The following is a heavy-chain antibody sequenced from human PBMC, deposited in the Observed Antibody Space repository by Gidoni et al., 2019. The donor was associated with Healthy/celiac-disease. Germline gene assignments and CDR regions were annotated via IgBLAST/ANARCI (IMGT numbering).Heavy chain of an antibody. J-gene: IGHJ6*02. V-gene: IGHV3-21*01. Sequence: EVQLVESGGGRVKPGGSLRLSCAAAGFTFSSYSMNWVRQAPGNGREWVSSISSSRSYIYYADSVKGRFTISRDNAKNSLYLQMNSLRAKDTAVYYCASDLAGKIKSRLYYYGMDVWGQGTTVTVSS. CDR2: ISSSRSYI. CDR3: ASDLAGKIKSRLYYYGMDV. CDR1: GFTFSSYS.